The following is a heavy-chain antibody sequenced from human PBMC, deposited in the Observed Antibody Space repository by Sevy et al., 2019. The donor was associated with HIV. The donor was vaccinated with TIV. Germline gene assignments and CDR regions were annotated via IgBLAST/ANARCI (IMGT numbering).Heavy chain of an antibody. V-gene: IGHV3-11*06. CDR2: ISSSSYT. CDR3: ARDIGGNYDSSGYLYYYYYGMDV. Sequence: GGSLRLSCAASGFTFSDYYMSWIRQAPGKGLEWVSYISSSSYTNYADSVKGRFTISRDNAKNSLYLQMNSLRAEDTAVYYCARDIGGNYDSSGYLYYYYYGMDVWGQGTTVTVSS. CDR1: GFTFSDYY. J-gene: IGHJ6*02. D-gene: IGHD3-22*01.